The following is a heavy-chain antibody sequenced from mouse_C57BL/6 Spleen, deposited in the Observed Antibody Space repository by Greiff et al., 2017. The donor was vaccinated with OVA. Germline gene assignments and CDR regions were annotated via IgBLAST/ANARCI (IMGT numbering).Heavy chain of an antibody. Sequence: EVQRVESGGGLVKPGGSLTLSCAASGFTFSDYGMHWVRQAPEKGLEWVAYISSGSSTIYYADTVKGRFTISRDNAKNTLFLQMTSLRSEDTAMYYCARSIYDYDGGFDYWGQGTTLTVSS. CDR3: ARSIYDYDGGFDY. D-gene: IGHD2-4*01. CDR2: ISSGSSTI. V-gene: IGHV5-17*01. CDR1: GFTFSDYG. J-gene: IGHJ2*01.